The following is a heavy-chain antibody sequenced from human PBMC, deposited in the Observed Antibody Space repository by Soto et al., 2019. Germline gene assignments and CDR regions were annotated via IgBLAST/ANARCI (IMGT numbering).Heavy chain of an antibody. CDR3: AKEFLDVRYSGSQYYFDT. V-gene: IGHV3-23*01. D-gene: IGHD1-26*01. CDR1: GFTFSNYA. J-gene: IGHJ4*02. CDR2: IGGSGSGA. Sequence: EVQLLESGGGLVQPGGSLRLSCAASGFTFSNYAMSWVRQAPGKGLEWVSGIGGSGSGAFYADSVKDRFTISRDNSKNTLDLQMNSLTAEDTAIYYCAKEFLDVRYSGSQYYFDTWGQGTLVTISS.